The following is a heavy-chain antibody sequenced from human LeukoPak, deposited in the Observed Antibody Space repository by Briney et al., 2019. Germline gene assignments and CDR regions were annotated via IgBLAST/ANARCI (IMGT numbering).Heavy chain of an antibody. CDR2: ISSSSDTI. CDR1: GFTFSSYA. Sequence: GGSLRLSCAASGFTFSSYAMSWVRQAPGKGLEWVSYISSSSDTIYYADSVKGRFTISRDNAKRSLYLQMSSLRDEDTAVYYCARDPASGGFDSWGQGILVTVSS. J-gene: IGHJ4*02. V-gene: IGHV3-48*02. CDR3: ARDPASGGFDS. D-gene: IGHD2-15*01.